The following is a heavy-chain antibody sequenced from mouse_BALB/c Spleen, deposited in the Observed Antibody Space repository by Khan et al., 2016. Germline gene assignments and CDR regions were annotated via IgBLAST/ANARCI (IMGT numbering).Heavy chain of an antibody. D-gene: IGHD2-4*01. CDR3: TRGESSMIRGFAY. J-gene: IGHJ3*01. V-gene: IGHV1-69*02. CDR2: IYPFDRCT. Sequence: QVQLQQPGAELVRPGPSVKLSCKASGYTFTSYWINWMKQRPGQGLEWIGNIYPFDRCTNYNQKFKDKATLTVDKSSSTAYMQLSSPTSEDDAIYYCTRGESSMIRGFAYWGQGTLVTVSA. CDR1: GYTFTSYW.